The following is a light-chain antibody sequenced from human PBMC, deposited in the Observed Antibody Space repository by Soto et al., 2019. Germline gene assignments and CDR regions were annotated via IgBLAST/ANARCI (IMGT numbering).Light chain of an antibody. Sequence: EIVITHSAATLSFSPVERATLSCRASQSVSSNLSWYQQKPGQAPRLLIYGASTITTANPARFGGGCTRTDFPPTILPPQFPAVFVYYYLQYLVSSQLPFGQGTRLEIK. J-gene: IGKJ5*01. CDR1: QSVSSN. CDR3: LQYLVSSQLP. CDR2: GAS. V-gene: IGKV3-15*01.